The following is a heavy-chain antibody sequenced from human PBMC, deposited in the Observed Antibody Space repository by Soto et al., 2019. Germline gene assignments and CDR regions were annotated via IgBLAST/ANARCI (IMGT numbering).Heavy chain of an antibody. J-gene: IGHJ4*02. V-gene: IGHV3-11*01. D-gene: IGHD5-12*01. CDR3: ARGILATIGPFGDY. Sequence: GGSLRLSCAASGFTFSDYYMSWIRQAPGKGLEWVSYISSGSSTIYYADFVKGRFTISRDNARNSLFLQMNSLRAEDTAVYYCARGILATIGPFGDYWGQGTLVTVSS. CDR2: ISSGSSTI. CDR1: GFTFSDYY.